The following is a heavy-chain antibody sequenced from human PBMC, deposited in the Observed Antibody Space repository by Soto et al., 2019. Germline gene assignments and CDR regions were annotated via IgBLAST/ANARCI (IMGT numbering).Heavy chain of an antibody. Sequence: SVKVSCKASGGTFSSYAISWVRQAPGQGLEWMGGIIPIFGTANYAQKFQGRVTITADESTSTAYMELSSLRSEDTAVYYCAREYYDFWSGRRNWYFDLWGRGTLVTVSS. CDR1: GGTFSSYA. V-gene: IGHV1-69*13. D-gene: IGHD3-3*01. CDR3: AREYYDFWSGRRNWYFDL. J-gene: IGHJ2*01. CDR2: IIPIFGTA.